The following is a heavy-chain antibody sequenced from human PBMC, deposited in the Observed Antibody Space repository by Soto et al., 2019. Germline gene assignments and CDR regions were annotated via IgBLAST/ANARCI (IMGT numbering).Heavy chain of an antibody. J-gene: IGHJ5*02. CDR2: VYYDGST. CDR3: ARTGGNYYRGWFDP. V-gene: IGHV4-39*01. Sequence: PPGKGLEWIATVYYDGSTFYSPSLKSRVTISADTSKNQFSLRLNSVTAADTAVYYCARTGGNYYRGWFDPWGQGALVTVSS. D-gene: IGHD1-26*01.